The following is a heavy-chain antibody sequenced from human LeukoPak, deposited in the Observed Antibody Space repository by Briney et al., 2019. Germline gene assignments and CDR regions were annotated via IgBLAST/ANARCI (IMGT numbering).Heavy chain of an antibody. D-gene: IGHD3-16*02. CDR1: GASISSYY. Sequence: SETLSLTCTVSGASISSYYWNWIRQPPGKGLEWIGYIYYSGNTNYNPSLKSRVTMSVDTSKNQFSLKVTSVTAADTAVYYCARFRNFVPDIWGQGTMVTVSS. CDR3: ARFRNFVPDI. J-gene: IGHJ3*02. V-gene: IGHV4-59*12. CDR2: IYYSGNT.